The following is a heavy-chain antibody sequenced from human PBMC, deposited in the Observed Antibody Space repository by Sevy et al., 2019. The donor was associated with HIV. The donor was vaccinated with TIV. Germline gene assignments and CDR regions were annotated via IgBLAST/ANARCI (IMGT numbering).Heavy chain of an antibody. V-gene: IGHV3-7*01. D-gene: IGHD3-22*01. CDR2: IKQDGSEK. J-gene: IGHJ4*02. Sequence: GGSLRLSCAASGFTFSNYWMNWVRQAPGMGLEWVAIIKQDGSEKYYVDSVKGRFTVSRDNAKNSLYLQMDSLRADDTAVYYCAAGTGWLIDYWGQGTLVTVSS. CDR3: AAGTGWLIDY. CDR1: GFTFSNYW.